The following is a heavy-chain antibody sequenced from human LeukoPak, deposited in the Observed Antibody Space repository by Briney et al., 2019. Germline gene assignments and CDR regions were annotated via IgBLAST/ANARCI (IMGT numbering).Heavy chain of an antibody. CDR3: ASTVAGSFDY. CDR1: GFTFSTYG. CDR2: IRSTGGSA. Sequence: GGSLRLSCAASGFTFSTYGMSWVRQAPGKGLEWVSSIRSTGGSAYYADSVKGRFTISRDNSKNTLYLQMNSLRAEDTAVYYCASTVAGSFDYWGQGTLVTVSS. V-gene: IGHV3-23*01. D-gene: IGHD6-19*01. J-gene: IGHJ4*02.